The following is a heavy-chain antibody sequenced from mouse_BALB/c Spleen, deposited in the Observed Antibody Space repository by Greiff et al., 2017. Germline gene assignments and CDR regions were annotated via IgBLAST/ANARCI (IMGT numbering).Heavy chain of an antibody. Sequence: DVQLVESGGGLVKPGGSLKLSCAASGFTFSSYAMSWVRQTPEKRLEWVASISSGGSTYYPDSVKGRFTISRDNARNILYLQMSSLRSEDTAMYYCARRLGPSYAMDYWGQGTSVTVSS. CDR1: GFTFSSYA. CDR2: ISSGGST. D-gene: IGHD4-1*01. V-gene: IGHV5-6-5*01. J-gene: IGHJ4*01. CDR3: ARRLGPSYAMDY.